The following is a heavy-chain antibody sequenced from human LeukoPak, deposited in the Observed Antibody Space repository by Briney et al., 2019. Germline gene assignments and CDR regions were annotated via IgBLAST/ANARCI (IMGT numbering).Heavy chain of an antibody. CDR2: ISSSSSYI. D-gene: IGHD4-17*01. Sequence: GGSLRLSCVASGFTFSSYSMKWVRQAPGKGLEWVSSISSSSSYIDYADSVKGRFTISRDNAKNSLYLQMNSLRAEDTAVYYCARAPTVTRYYYYYYGMDVWGQGTTVTVSS. J-gene: IGHJ6*02. CDR1: GFTFSSYS. CDR3: ARAPTVTRYYYYYYGMDV. V-gene: IGHV3-21*01.